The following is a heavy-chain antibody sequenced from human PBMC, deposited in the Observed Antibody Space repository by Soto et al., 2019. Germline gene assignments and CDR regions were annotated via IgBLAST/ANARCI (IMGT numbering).Heavy chain of an antibody. J-gene: IGHJ4*02. CDR2: IWYDGSNK. V-gene: IGHV3-33*01. Sequence: GGSLRLSCAASGFTFSNYGMHWVRQAPGKGLEWVAVIWYDGSNKYYADSVTGRFTISRDNSKNTLYLQMNSLRAEDTAVYYCGSGDCYSRGDCHSLSGHWGQGTLVTVSS. D-gene: IGHD2-21*02. CDR1: GFTFSNYG. CDR3: GSGDCYSRGDCHSLSGH.